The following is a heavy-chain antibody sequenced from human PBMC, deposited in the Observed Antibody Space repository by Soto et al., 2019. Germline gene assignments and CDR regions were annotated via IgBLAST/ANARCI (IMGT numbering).Heavy chain of an antibody. D-gene: IGHD5-18*01. CDR2: ISGSGGST. CDR3: AKHKSGYSYGYSDY. J-gene: IGHJ4*02. CDR1: GFTFSGYA. V-gene: IGHV3-23*01. Sequence: EVQLLESGGGLVQPGGSLRLSCAASGFTFSGYAMSWVRQAPGKGLEWVSAISGSGGSTYYADSVKGRFTISRDNSKNTLYLQMNSLRAEDTAVYYCAKHKSGYSYGYSDYWGQGTLVTVSS.